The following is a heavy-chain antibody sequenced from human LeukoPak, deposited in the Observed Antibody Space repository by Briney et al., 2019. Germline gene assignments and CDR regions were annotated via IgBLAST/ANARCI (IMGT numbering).Heavy chain of an antibody. CDR3: ARGGCSSTSCPYSDWFDP. D-gene: IGHD2-2*01. Sequence: PSETLSLTRAVYGGSFSGYYWSSPRHPPGKGLEWIGEINHSGSTNYNPSLKRRVTISVDTSKNQFSLKLSSVTAADTAVYYCARGGCSSTSCPYSDWFDPWGQGTLVTVSS. CDR2: INHSGST. J-gene: IGHJ5*02. CDR1: GGSFSGYY. V-gene: IGHV4-34*01.